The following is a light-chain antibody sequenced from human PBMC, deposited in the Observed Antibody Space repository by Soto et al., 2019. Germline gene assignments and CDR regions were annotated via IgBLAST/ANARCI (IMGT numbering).Light chain of an antibody. CDR3: ASYTTSSTDV. J-gene: IGLJ1*01. V-gene: IGLV2-14*01. Sequence: QSVLTQPASVSGSPGQSIAISCTGTSSDVGGYSYVSWYQQQPGKAPKLVISDVSNRPSGVSGRFSGSKSGNTASLTISGLQTEDEAYYYCASYTTSSTDVFGTGTKVTVL. CDR1: SSDVGGYSY. CDR2: DVS.